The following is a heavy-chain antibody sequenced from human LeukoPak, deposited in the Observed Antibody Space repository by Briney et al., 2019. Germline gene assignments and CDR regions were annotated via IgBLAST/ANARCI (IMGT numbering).Heavy chain of an antibody. J-gene: IGHJ6*02. Sequence: TGGSLRLSCAASGFTFSSYGMHWVRQAPGKGLEWVAVIWYDGSNKYYADSVKGRFTISRDNSKNTLYLQMNSLRAEDTAVYYCARAGRIAAAGKGNYYYYGMDVWGQGTTVTVSS. V-gene: IGHV3-33*01. D-gene: IGHD6-13*01. CDR2: IWYDGSNK. CDR1: GFTFSSYG. CDR3: ARAGRIAAAGKGNYYYYGMDV.